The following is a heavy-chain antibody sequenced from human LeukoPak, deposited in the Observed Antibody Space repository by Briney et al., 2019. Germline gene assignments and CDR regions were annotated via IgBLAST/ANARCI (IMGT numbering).Heavy chain of an antibody. V-gene: IGHV4-59*01. J-gene: IGHJ3*02. CDR2: IYYSGST. CDR3: ARDGSSGWTDAFDI. D-gene: IGHD6-19*01. CDR1: GGSISSYY. Sequence: SQTLSLTCTVSGGSISSYYWSWIRQPPGKGLEWIGYIYYSGSTNYNPSLKSRVTISVDTSKNQFSLKLSSVTAADTAVYYCARDGSSGWTDAFDIWGQGTMVTVSS.